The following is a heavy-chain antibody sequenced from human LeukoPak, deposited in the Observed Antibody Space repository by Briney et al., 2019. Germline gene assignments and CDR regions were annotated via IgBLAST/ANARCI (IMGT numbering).Heavy chain of an antibody. D-gene: IGHD6-19*01. V-gene: IGHV3-64D*09. Sequence: PGGSLRLSCSASGFTFSIYSIHWVRQAPGKGLEYVSTIISNGGSTYYADSVKGRFTISRDNSKNTLYLQMSSLRTEDTALYFCARGSSGFYLDYWGQGTLVTVSS. J-gene: IGHJ4*02. CDR1: GFTFSIYS. CDR2: IISNGGST. CDR3: ARGSSGFYLDY.